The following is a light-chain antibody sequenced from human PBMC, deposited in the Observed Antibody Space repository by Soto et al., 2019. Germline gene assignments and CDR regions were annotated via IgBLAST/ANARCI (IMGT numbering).Light chain of an antibody. CDR2: GAS. V-gene: IGKV3-20*01. CDR3: QHYGASPWT. CDR1: QSINRH. Sequence: ERMLTQSPATLSLSPGERATLYCRASQSINRHLAWYRQKPGQAPRLLIYGASSRATGSPDRFIRSGSGTDFTLAISRREPEDFAVYYCQHYGASPWTFGQGTKVAIK. J-gene: IGKJ1*01.